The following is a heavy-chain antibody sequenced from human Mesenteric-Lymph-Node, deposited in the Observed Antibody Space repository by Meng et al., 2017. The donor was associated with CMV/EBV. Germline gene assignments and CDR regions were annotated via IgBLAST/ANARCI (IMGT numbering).Heavy chain of an antibody. V-gene: IGHV3-23*01. CDR2: ISGSGVGT. CDR1: GFTFSSDA. Sequence: ASGFTFSSDAMTWVRQAPGKGLEWVSTISGSGVGTYYADSVKGRFTISRDNSKNTLYLQMNSLRAEDTAVYYCAKDTGSRTYIGFDPWGQGTLVTVSS. CDR3: AKDTGSRTYIGFDP. D-gene: IGHD4-11*01. J-gene: IGHJ5*02.